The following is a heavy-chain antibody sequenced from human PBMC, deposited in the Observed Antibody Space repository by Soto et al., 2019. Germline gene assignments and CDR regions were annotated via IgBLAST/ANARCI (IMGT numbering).Heavy chain of an antibody. D-gene: IGHD5-18*01. Sequence: PLAILSLTGAASGGTIIGYYWNWIPQPPGKGLEWIGESNHSGSANYTPPLKSRVTIVVYTSKNQFSLKVISVTAADAALYYCARKRGYSYGPFDYWGQGTLVTVS. V-gene: IGHV4-34*01. J-gene: IGHJ4*02. CDR3: ARKRGYSYGPFDY. CDR2: SNHSGSA. CDR1: GGTIIGYY.